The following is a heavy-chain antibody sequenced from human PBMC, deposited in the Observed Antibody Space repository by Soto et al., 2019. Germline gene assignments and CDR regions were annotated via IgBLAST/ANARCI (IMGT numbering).Heavy chain of an antibody. CDR2: ISSSGNYM. CDR1: GFTFSNYG. D-gene: IGHD2-2*01. CDR3: ARACSSTSCYGGHFEY. V-gene: IGHV3-21*01. Sequence: EVQLVESGGGLVKPGGSLRLSCAASGFTFSNYGMKWVRQAPGKGLEWVSSISSSGNYMYYADSVKGRFTISRDNAKNSLSLQMNSLRAADTAVYYCARACSSTSCYGGHFEYRCQGTRVTGSS. J-gene: IGHJ4*02.